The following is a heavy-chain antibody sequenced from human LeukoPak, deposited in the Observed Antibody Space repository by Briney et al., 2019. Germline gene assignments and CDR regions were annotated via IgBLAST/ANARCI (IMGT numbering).Heavy chain of an antibody. CDR3: AREPSIQTYYYDSSGPGH. D-gene: IGHD3-22*01. Sequence: ASVKVSCKASGYTFTSYDINWVRQATGQGLEWMGWMNPNTGSTGYEQKFRGRFTMTRDTSISTAYMELSSLRSEDTAVYYCAREPSIQTYYYDSSGPGHWGQGTLVTVSS. CDR1: GYTFTSYD. CDR2: MNPNTGST. J-gene: IGHJ4*02. V-gene: IGHV1-8*01.